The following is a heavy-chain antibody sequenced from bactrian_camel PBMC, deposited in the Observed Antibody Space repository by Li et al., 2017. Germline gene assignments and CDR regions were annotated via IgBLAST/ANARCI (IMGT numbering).Heavy chain of an antibody. CDR2: IDSDGST. J-gene: IGHJ4*01. CDR3: AADQGFVVEVGAFCGQFRH. V-gene: IGHV3S53*01. Sequence: HVQLVESGGGSVETGGSLTLSCVASSSIWYTRYCMGWFRQVPGKAREGVATIDSDGSTSVAESVKGRFTISEDNAKNTLYLQMNSLEPEDTAMYYCAADQGFVVEVGAFCGQFRHWGQGTQVTVS. D-gene: IGHD2*01. CDR1: SSIWYTRYC.